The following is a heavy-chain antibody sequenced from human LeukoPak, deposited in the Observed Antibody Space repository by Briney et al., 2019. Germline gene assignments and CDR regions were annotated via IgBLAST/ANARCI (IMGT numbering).Heavy chain of an antibody. CDR3: ARAGQWFSDAYDI. J-gene: IGHJ3*02. CDR1: GFTFSAYD. Sequence: GGSLRLSCVASGFTFSAYDMHWVRQAAGKGLEWVSGIGTARDTHYSDSVKGRFTTSRENAMNSFYLQMNSLTVGDTAVCYCARAGQWFSDAYDIWGQGTMVTVSS. D-gene: IGHD3-22*01. CDR2: IGTARDT. V-gene: IGHV3-13*01.